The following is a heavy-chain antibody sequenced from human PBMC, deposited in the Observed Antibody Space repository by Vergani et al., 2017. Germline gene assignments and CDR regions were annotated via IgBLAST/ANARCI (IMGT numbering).Heavy chain of an antibody. J-gene: IGHJ5*02. V-gene: IGHV4-59*01. CDR3: AGGQYQLLLFWFDP. D-gene: IGHD2-2*01. CDR1: GGSISSYY. Sequence: QVQLQESGPGLVKPSETLSLTCTVSGGSISSYYWSWIRQPPGKGLEWIGYIYYSGSTNYNPSLKSRVTISVDTSKNQFSLKLSSVTAADTAVYYCAGGQYQLLLFWFDPWGQGTLVTVSS. CDR2: IYYSGST.